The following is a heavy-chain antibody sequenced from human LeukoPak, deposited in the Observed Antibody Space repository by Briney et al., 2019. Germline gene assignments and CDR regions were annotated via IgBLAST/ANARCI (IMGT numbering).Heavy chain of an antibody. V-gene: IGHV4-61*02. CDR1: GGSISSGSYY. CDR2: IYTSGST. CDR3: ARDSGGYCSSTSCYDY. D-gene: IGHD2-2*01. Sequence: PSETLSLTCTVSGGSISSGSYYWSWIRQPAGQGLEWIGRIYTSGSTNYNPSLKSRVTISVDTSKNQFSLKLSSVTAADTAVYYCARDSGGYCSSTSCYDYWGQGTLVTVSS. J-gene: IGHJ4*02.